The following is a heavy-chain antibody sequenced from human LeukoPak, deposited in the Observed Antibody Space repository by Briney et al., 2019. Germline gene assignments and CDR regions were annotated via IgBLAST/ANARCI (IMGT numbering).Heavy chain of an antibody. CDR3: ARDLAAWDV. V-gene: IGHV3-7*01. CDR2: INPDGREK. Sequence: HSGGSLRLSCAASGFTFSNYWMSWVRQGPGKGLEWVANINPDGREKYSVDSVRGRFTISRDNAENTMFLQMNTLRADDSAVYYCARDLAAWDVWGKGTTVTVSS. J-gene: IGHJ6*04. CDR1: GFTFSNYW.